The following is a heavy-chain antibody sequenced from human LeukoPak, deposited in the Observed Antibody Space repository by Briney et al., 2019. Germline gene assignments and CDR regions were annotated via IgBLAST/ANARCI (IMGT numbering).Heavy chain of an antibody. CDR1: GGSISSSSYY. Sequence: PSETLSLTSTVSGGSISSSSYYWGWIRQPPGKGLEWIGSIYYSGSTYYNPSLKSRVTISVDTSKNQFSLKLSSVTAADTAVYYCARGGDIVVVVAATLEDYFDYWGQGTLVTVSS. V-gene: IGHV4-39*01. CDR3: ARGGDIVVVVAATLEDYFDY. CDR2: IYYSGST. J-gene: IGHJ4*02. D-gene: IGHD2-15*01.